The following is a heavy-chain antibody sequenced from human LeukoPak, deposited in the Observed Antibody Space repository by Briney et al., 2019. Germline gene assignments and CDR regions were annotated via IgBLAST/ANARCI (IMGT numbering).Heavy chain of an antibody. D-gene: IGHD5-18*01. CDR1: GFTVSSNY. CDR2: IYSGGST. J-gene: IGHJ4*02. Sequence: GGSLRLSCAASGFTVSSNYMSWVRQAPGKGLEWVSVIYSGGSTYYADSVKGRFTISRDNSKNTLYLQMNSLRAEDTAVYYCAKDMGTWIRERTFDYWGQGTLVTVSS. V-gene: IGHV3-53*01. CDR3: AKDMGTWIRERTFDY.